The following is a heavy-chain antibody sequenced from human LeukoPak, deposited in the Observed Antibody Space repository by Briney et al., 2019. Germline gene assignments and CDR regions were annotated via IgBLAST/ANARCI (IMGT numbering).Heavy chain of an antibody. D-gene: IGHD2-21*02. V-gene: IGHV4-61*02. CDR2: IYTSGST. CDR3: ARDQTYGSDSVGWFDP. Sequence: PSQTLSLTCTVSGGSISSGSYYWSWIRQPAGKGVEWIGRIYTSGSTNYNPSLKSRVTISVDTSKNQFSLKLSSVTAADTAVYYCARDQTYGSDSVGWFDPWGQGTLVTVSS. J-gene: IGHJ5*02. CDR1: GGSISSGSYY.